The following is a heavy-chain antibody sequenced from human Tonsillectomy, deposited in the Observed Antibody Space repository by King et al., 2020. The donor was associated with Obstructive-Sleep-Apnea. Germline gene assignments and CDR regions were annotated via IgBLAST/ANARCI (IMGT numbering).Heavy chain of an antibody. Sequence: EVQLVESGGGLVQPGRSLRLSCAASGFTFDDYAMHWVRQAPGKGLEWVSGINWNGDSIGYADSVKGRFTISRDNAKNSLYLQMNSLRAEDTALYYCAKGMRQWLMFYFDYWGQGTLVTVSS. V-gene: IGHV3-9*01. CDR2: INWNGDSI. D-gene: IGHD6-19*01. J-gene: IGHJ4*02. CDR3: AKGMRQWLMFYFDY. CDR1: GFTFDDYA.